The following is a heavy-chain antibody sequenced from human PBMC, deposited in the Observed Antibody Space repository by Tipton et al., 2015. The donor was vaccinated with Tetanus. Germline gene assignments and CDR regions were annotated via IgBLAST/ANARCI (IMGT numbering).Heavy chain of an antibody. CDR3: ARRSLTYYGLDV. V-gene: IGHV3-33*01. CDR2: VWYGGSHK. CDR1: GFNFSVYG. J-gene: IGHJ6*02. Sequence: SLRLSCAASGFNFSVYGMHWVRQAPGKGLDWVAVVWYGGSHKYYADSVEGRFTISRDNSKDAVFLQMNSLRAEDTAVYFCARRSLTYYGLDVWGQGTPVTVSS.